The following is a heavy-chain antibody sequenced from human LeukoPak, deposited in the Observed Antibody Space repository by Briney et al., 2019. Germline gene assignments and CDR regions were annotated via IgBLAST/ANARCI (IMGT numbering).Heavy chain of an antibody. D-gene: IGHD3-10*01. J-gene: IGHJ4*02. V-gene: IGHV1-2*02. Sequence: ASVKVSRKASGFTFTDHYMHSVRQAPGQGLEWMGWINPNSGGTNYAQKFQGRVTMTRDTSISTAYMELSRLRSDDTAVYYCARDSGLLWFGDYWGQGTLVTVSS. CDR3: ARDSGLLWFGDY. CDR2: INPNSGGT. CDR1: GFTFTDHY.